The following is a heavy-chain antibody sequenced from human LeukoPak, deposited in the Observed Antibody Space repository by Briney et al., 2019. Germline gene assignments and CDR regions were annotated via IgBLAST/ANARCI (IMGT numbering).Heavy chain of an antibody. CDR1: GFTFSSYA. V-gene: IGHV3-23*01. Sequence: PGGSLRLSCAASGFTFSSYAMSWVRQTTGKGLEWVSSTSSSGGLTFYADSVKGRFTISRDNSRNTLYLQMNSLSAVDTALYYCAKDRPNHHGTDGHYYGRSGDSWGQGTLVTVSS. D-gene: IGHD3-10*01. CDR2: TSSSGGLT. J-gene: IGHJ5*01. CDR3: AKDRPNHHGTDGHYYGRSGDS.